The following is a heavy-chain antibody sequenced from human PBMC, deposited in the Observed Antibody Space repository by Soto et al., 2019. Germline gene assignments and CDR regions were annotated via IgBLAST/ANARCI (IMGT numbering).Heavy chain of an antibody. CDR2: IYYSGST. J-gene: IGHJ5*02. CDR3: AGRHTTTSAWYWFDP. V-gene: IGHV4-59*12. D-gene: IGHD6-19*01. Sequence: PSETLSLTCTVSGGSISRYYWSWIRQPPGKGLEWIGYIYYSGSTNYNPSLKSRVTISVDTSKNQFSLKLSSVTAADTAVYYCAGRHTTTSAWYWFDPWGQGTLVTVSS. CDR1: GGSISRYY.